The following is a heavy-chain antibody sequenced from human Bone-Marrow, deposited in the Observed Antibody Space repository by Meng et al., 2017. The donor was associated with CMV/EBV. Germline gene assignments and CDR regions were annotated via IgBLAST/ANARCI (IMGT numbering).Heavy chain of an antibody. J-gene: IGHJ3*02. V-gene: IGHV3-30*02. CDR3: ARGFYSSDFWSGYGVDNAFDI. D-gene: IGHD3-3*01. CDR1: GFTFSSYG. CDR2: IRYDGSNK. Sequence: GESLKISCAASGFTFSSYGMHWVRQAPGKGLEWVAFIRYDGSNKYYADSVKGRFTISRDNSKNTLYLQMNSLRAEDTAVYYCARGFYSSDFWSGYGVDNAFDIWGQGTMVTVSS.